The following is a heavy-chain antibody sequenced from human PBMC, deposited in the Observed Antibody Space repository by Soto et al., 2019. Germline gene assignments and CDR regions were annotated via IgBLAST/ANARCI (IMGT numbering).Heavy chain of an antibody. D-gene: IGHD3-3*01. CDR3: ALGGSGYYTPHYYYYYGMDV. V-gene: IGHV1-69*06. CDR1: GGTFSSYA. Sequence: SVKVSCKASGGTFSSYAISWVRQAPGQGLEWMGGIIPIFGTANYAQKFQGRVTITADKSTSTAYMELCSLRSEDTAVYYCALGGSGYYTPHYYYYYGMDVWGQGTTVTVSS. J-gene: IGHJ6*02. CDR2: IIPIFGTA.